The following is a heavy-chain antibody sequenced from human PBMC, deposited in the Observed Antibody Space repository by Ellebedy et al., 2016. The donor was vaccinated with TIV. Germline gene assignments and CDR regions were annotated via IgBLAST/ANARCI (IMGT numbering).Heavy chain of an antibody. J-gene: IGHJ4*02. D-gene: IGHD5-24*01. CDR3: ARGVRWRQFSRPFDF. CDR1: NGSISGYY. CDR2: INHSGST. Sequence: MPSETLSLTCSVHNGSISGYYWTWIRQPPGRGLEWIGEINHSGSTNYNPSLKNRLAISVDTSERQFSLKLSSVTAADTAVYYCARGVRWRQFSRPFDFWGQGTLVTVSS. V-gene: IGHV4-34*01.